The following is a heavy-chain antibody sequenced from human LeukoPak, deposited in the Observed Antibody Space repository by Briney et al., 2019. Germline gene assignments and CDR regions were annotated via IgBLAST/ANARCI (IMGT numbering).Heavy chain of an antibody. D-gene: IGHD3-10*01. Sequence: GASVKVSCKASGYTFTGYYMHWVRQAPGQGLEWMGWINPNSGGTNYAQKFQGRVTMTRDTPISTAYMELSRLRSDDTAVYYCARGPSGSPVAFDIWGQGTMVTVSS. V-gene: IGHV1-2*02. J-gene: IGHJ3*02. CDR3: ARGPSGSPVAFDI. CDR1: GYTFTGYY. CDR2: INPNSGGT.